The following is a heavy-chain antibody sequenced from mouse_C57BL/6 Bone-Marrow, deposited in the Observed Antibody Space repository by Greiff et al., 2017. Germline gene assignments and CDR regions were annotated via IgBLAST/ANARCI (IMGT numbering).Heavy chain of an antibody. CDR2: ISYSGST. J-gene: IGHJ2*01. CDR3: AKEGDYFDY. V-gene: IGHV3-1*01. Sequence: EVQVVESGPGMVKPSQSLSLTCTVTGYSITSGYDWHWIRHFPGNKLEWMGYISYSGSTNYNPSLKSRISITHDTSKNHFFLKLNYVTTEDTATNYCAKEGDYFDYWGQGTTLTVSA. CDR1: GYSITSGYD. D-gene: IGHD2-13*01.